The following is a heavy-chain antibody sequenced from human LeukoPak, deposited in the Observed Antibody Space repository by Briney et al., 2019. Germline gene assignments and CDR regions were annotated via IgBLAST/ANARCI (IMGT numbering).Heavy chain of an antibody. CDR3: VRDLRPVSDRTVWYDALDI. J-gene: IGHJ3*02. CDR1: GTRFTSSW. D-gene: IGHD6-13*01. Sequence: PGGPRRLSCVAPGTRFTSSWMTWVRQAPGKGLEWVSKIAGVESQKRYTDAVNGRFTSSRDNAKISLYLQRNSLRAEDTAIYYCVRDLRPVSDRTVWYDALDIWGQGTMVTVSS. CDR2: IAGVESQK. V-gene: IGHV3-7*01.